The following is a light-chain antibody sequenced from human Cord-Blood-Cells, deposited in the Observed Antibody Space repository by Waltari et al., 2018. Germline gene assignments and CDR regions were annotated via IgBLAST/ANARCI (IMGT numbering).Light chain of an antibody. V-gene: IGLV2-8*01. CDR3: SSYAGSNKV. CDR2: EVS. Sequence: QSALTQPPSASGSPGQSVTISCTGTSSDVGGYNYVSWYQQHPGKAPKLMICEVSKRPSGVPDRLSGSKSGNTASLTVSGLQAEDEADYYCSSYAGSNKVFGGGTKLTVL. J-gene: IGLJ3*02. CDR1: SSDVGGYNY.